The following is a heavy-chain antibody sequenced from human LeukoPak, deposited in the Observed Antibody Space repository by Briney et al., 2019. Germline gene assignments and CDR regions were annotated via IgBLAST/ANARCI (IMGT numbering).Heavy chain of an antibody. V-gene: IGHV3-7*03. D-gene: IGHD2/OR15-2a*01. Sequence: GGSLRLSPAASGVNFTNYWISWVRQAPGGGLEWVATIKADGSETYYVDSVKGQFTISRDKAKNSLSLQMISLRAEVTAMSYCARGGYYYNPWGQGTLVTVSS. CDR3: ARGGYYYNP. J-gene: IGHJ5*02. CDR1: GVNFTNYW. CDR2: IKADGSET.